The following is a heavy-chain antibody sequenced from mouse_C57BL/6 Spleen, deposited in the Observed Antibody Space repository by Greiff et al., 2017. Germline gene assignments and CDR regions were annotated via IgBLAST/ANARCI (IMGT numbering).Heavy chain of an antibody. V-gene: IGHV1-53*01. CDR1: GYTFTSYW. J-gene: IGHJ3*01. Sequence: QVQLQQPGTELVKPGASVKLSCKASGYTFTSYWMHWVKQRPGQGLEWIGNINPSNGGTNYNEKFKSKATLTVDKASSTAYMQLRSLTSEDSAVYYCARDDYDGGAWFAYWGQGTLVTVSA. CDR3: ARDDYDGGAWFAY. D-gene: IGHD2-4*01. CDR2: INPSNGGT.